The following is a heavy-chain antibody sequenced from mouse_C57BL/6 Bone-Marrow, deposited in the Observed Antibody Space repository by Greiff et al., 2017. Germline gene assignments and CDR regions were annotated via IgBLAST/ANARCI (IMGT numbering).Heavy chain of an antibody. CDR3: TYMRYYGSRYYFGY. D-gene: IGHD1-1*01. Sequence: EVQLQQSGAELVRPGASVKLSCTASGFNIKDYYMHWVKQRPEQGLEWIGRIDPEDGDTEYAPKFQGKATMTADTSSNTAYLQLSSLTSEDTAVYYCTYMRYYGSRYYFGYWGQGTTLTVSS. CDR2: IDPEDGDT. J-gene: IGHJ2*01. V-gene: IGHV14-1*01. CDR1: GFNIKDYY.